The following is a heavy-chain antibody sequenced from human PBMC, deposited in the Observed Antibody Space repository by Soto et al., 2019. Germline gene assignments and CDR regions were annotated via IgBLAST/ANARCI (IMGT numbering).Heavy chain of an antibody. Sequence: PSETLSLTCTVSGGSTSSGDYYWSWIRQPPGKGLEWIGYIYYSGSTYYNPSLKSRVTISVDTSKNQFSLKLSSVTAADTAVYYCARDSGYASTPYYYYGMDVWGQGTTVTVSS. CDR1: GGSTSSGDYY. V-gene: IGHV4-30-4*01. J-gene: IGHJ6*02. CDR3: ARDSGYASTPYYYYGMDV. D-gene: IGHD5-12*01. CDR2: IYYSGST.